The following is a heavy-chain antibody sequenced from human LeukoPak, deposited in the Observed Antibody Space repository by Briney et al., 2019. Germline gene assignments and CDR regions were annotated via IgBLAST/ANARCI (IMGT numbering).Heavy chain of an antibody. Sequence: GGSLRLFCAASGFTVSSNYMSWVRQAPGKGLECVSLIFSGGSTYYADSVKGRFTISRDNSKNTLYVEMNSLRADDTAVYFCAKEVWRGFDSWGQGTLVTVSS. J-gene: IGHJ4*02. CDR1: GFTVSSNY. D-gene: IGHD3-3*01. CDR2: IFSGGST. V-gene: IGHV3-53*01. CDR3: AKEVWRGFDS.